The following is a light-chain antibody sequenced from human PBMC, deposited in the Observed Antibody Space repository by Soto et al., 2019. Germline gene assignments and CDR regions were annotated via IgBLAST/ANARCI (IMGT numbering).Light chain of an antibody. CDR3: QQYSSSSPT. J-gene: IGKJ2*01. Sequence: DIQMTQSPSTLSASVGDRVTITCRASQSISSWLAWYQQKPGKAPKLLIYGASILESGVPSRFSGSGSVTEFTLTIDSLQPDDFATYHCQQYSSSSPTFGQGTKLPI. CDR1: QSISSW. CDR2: GAS. V-gene: IGKV1-5*01.